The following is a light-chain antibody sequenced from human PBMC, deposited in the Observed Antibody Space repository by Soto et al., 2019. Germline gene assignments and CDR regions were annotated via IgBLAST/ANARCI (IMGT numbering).Light chain of an antibody. CDR1: QSVIGY. J-gene: IGKJ4*01. CDR2: DAS. CDR3: QQRSNWPST. V-gene: IGKV3-11*01. Sequence: EIVLTQSPATLSLSPGNRATLSCRASQSVIGYLAWYQQKPGQAPRLLIYDASNRATGIPARFSGSGSGTDFTLTITSLEPEDFAVYDCQQRSNWPSTFGGGTKVEI.